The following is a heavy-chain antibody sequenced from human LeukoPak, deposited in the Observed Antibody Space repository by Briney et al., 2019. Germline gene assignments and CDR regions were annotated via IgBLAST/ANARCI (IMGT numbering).Heavy chain of an antibody. CDR1: GFTFSVAW. D-gene: IGHD2-15*01. Sequence: PGGSLRLSCAASGFTFSVAWMSWVRQAPGKGLEWVGHIKSKTDGGTTDYAAPVKGRFTISRDDSQNTLYLQMNSLETEDTGVYYCTNDRCSSGNCYYYYYYYMDVWGKGATVTVSS. J-gene: IGHJ6*03. CDR3: TNDRCSSGNCYYYYYYYMDV. V-gene: IGHV3-15*01. CDR2: IKSKTDGGTT.